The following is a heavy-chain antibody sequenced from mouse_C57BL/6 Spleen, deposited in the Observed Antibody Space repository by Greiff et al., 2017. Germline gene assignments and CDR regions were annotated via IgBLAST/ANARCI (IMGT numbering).Heavy chain of an antibody. CDR1: GYTFTSYW. D-gene: IGHD2-1*01. CDR2: INPSSGYT. J-gene: IGHJ2*01. CDR3: AREDYGNYEDCDY. V-gene: IGHV1-7*01. Sequence: QVQLQQSGAELAKPGASVTLSCKASGYTFTSYWMHWVKQMPGQVLEWIGYINPSSGYTKSNQKFKDKATLTADKSSSTAYMQLSSLTYEDSAVYYCAREDYGNYEDCDYWGQGTTLTVSS.